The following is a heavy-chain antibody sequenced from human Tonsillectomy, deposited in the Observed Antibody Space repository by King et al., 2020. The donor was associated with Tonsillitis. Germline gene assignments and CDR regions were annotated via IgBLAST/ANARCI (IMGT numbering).Heavy chain of an antibody. CDR2: INTNTGNP. J-gene: IGHJ4*02. V-gene: IGHV7-4-1*02. D-gene: IGHD4-17*01. CDR3: AREGSAILYGDPDHFDY. CDR1: GYTFTSYT. Sequence: QLVQSGSELKKPGASVKVSCKASGYTFTSYTMNWVRQAPGQGLEWMGWINTNTGNPTYAQGFTGRFVFSLDTSVSTAYLQISSLKAEDTAVYYCAREGSAILYGDPDHFDYWGQGTLVTVSS.